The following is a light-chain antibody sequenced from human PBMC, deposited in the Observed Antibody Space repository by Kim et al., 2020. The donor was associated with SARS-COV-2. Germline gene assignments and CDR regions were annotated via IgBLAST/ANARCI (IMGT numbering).Light chain of an antibody. V-gene: IGLV2-14*03. Sequence: GQSVNISCTGTSNDVGGSNFVSWYQQHPDKAPKLMIYSVDNRPSGVSKRVSGSKSGNTASLTISGLQPEDEADYYCSSYTVSTTVVFGGGTKLTVL. CDR1: SNDVGGSNF. CDR3: SSYTVSTTVV. CDR2: SVD. J-gene: IGLJ3*02.